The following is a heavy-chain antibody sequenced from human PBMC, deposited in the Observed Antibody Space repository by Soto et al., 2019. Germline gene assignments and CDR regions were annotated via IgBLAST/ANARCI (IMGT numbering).Heavy chain of an antibody. CDR3: ARDRFRTASSCYFT. Sequence: EVLLLESGGGLVHPGGSLRLSCAGSGFSFRSYAIAWVRQAPGKGLEWFSAISGDAATTSYAESVKGRFAISRDNSKSTLYLQMSSLRVEDTAVYYCARDRFRTASSCYFTWGQGTLVTVSS. CDR2: ISGDAATT. J-gene: IGHJ5*02. V-gene: IGHV3-23*01. CDR1: GFSFRSYA. D-gene: IGHD2-2*01.